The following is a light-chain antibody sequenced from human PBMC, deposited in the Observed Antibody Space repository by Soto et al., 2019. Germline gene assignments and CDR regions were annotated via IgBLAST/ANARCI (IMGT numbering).Light chain of an antibody. J-gene: IGKJ2*01. CDR1: QTVSRS. CDR3: QQYIDWPPYT. V-gene: IGKV3-15*01. CDR2: GAS. Sequence: EVVLTQSPATLSVSPGERATLSCRASQTVSRSLAWYQQKPGQAPRLLIYGASTRATGIPGRFSGSGSGTDFTLTISSLQSEDFAVYYCQQYIDWPPYTVGQGTKVDI.